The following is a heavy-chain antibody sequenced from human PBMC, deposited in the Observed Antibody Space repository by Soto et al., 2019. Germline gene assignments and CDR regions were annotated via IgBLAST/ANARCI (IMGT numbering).Heavy chain of an antibody. Sequence: GGSLRLSCVASGFTFRSSWMHWVRQAPGKGLVWLSQIRPDGSDTFYADSVKGRLTISRDNAKNSLYLQMNSLRAEDTAVYYCARDQNNWFAPWGQGTLVTVSS. CDR3: ARDQNNWFAP. J-gene: IGHJ5*02. CDR2: IRPDGSDT. CDR1: GFTFRSSW. V-gene: IGHV3-74*01.